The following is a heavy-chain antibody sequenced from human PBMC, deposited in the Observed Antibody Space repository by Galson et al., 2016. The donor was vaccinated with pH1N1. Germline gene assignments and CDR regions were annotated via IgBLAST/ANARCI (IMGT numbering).Heavy chain of an antibody. CDR1: GFSFTTYG. CDR2: ISNSGDAT. J-gene: IGHJ5*02. V-gene: IGHV3-23*01. CDR3: ARGGAIGPNYNDGEVSS. Sequence: SLRLSCAASGFSFTTYGMSWVRQAPGKGLDWVSGISNSGDATFYAHTVRGRFTISRDNSKNTLYMQMNSLTAVDAAIYYCARGGAIGPNYNDGEVSSWGQGALVTVSS. D-gene: IGHD5-18*01.